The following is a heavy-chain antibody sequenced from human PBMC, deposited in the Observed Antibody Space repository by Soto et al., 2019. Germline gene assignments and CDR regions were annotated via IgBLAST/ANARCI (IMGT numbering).Heavy chain of an antibody. J-gene: IGHJ4*02. Sequence: QVQLQESGPGLVKPSETLSLTCTVSGGSISSYYWSWIRQPPGKGLEWIGYIYYSGSTNYNPSLMSRVTIAVDTSKNQFSLKLSSVTAADTAVYYCARRYGVAYDYWGQGTLVTVSS. CDR3: ARRYGVAYDY. D-gene: IGHD1-20*01. CDR1: GGSISSYY. V-gene: IGHV4-59*08. CDR2: IYYSGST.